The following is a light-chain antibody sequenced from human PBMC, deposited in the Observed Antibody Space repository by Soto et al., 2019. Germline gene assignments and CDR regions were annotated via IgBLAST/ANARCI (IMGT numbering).Light chain of an antibody. CDR3: SSYSTSITVRL. Sequence: QYVLTQPASVSGSPGQSITISCTGTSSDIGIYNYVSWYQQHPGKAPKLMIFEVSNRPSGVSNRFSGSKSGNTASLTISGLQADDEADYYCSSYSTSITVRLFGGGTKLTVL. CDR1: SSDIGIYNY. CDR2: EVS. V-gene: IGLV2-14*01. J-gene: IGLJ3*02.